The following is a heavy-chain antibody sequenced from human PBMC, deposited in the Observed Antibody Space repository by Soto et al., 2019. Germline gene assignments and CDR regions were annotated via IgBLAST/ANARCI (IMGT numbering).Heavy chain of an antibody. CDR3: ANLGMSPTVADY. Sequence: SETLSLTCSVSGASIYNGGYFWSWIRQSPGKGLEWIGDIYHSGSTNYNPSLKSRVTISVDKSKNQFSLKLNSVTAADTAVYYCANLGMSPTVADYWGQGTLVTVSS. J-gene: IGHJ4*02. V-gene: IGHV4-30-2*06. D-gene: IGHD4-17*01. CDR1: GASIYNGGYF. CDR2: IYHSGST.